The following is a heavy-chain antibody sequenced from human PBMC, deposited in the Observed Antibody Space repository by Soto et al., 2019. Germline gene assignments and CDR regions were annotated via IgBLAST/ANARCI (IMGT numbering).Heavy chain of an antibody. D-gene: IGHD4-17*01. CDR1: GFTFSSYA. CDR2: ISGSGGST. CDR3: AKTSATVVTKYYGMDV. Sequence: GGSLRLSCAASGFTFSSYAMSWVRQAPGKGLEWVSAISGSGGSTYYADSVKGRFTISRDNSKNTLYLQMNSLRAEDTAVYYCAKTSATVVTKYYGMDVWGQGTTVTVSS. V-gene: IGHV3-23*01. J-gene: IGHJ6*02.